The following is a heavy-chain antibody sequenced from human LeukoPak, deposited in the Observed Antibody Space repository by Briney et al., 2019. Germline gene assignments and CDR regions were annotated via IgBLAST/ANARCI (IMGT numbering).Heavy chain of an antibody. D-gene: IGHD2-15*01. CDR3: AKDFVGVVADALDL. Sequence: GGSLRLSCAASGFTFSTYAMSWVRQAPGMGPQWVSSISRNGDKTYYADSVKGRFTISRDNSKNTLDLQMNTLRVEDTAIYYCAKDFVGVVADALDLWGQGALVTVSS. CDR1: GFTFSTYA. V-gene: IGHV3-23*01. J-gene: IGHJ3*01. CDR2: ISRNGDKT.